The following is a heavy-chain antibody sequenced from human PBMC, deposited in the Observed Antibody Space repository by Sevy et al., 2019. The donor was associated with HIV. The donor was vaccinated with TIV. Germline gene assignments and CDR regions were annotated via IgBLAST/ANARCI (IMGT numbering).Heavy chain of an antibody. V-gene: IGHV3-48*02. Sequence: GGSLRLSCAASGFTFSSYSMNWVRQAPGKGLEWVSYISSSSSTIYYADSVKGRFTISRDNAKNSLYLQMNSLRDEDTVVYYCARDRRGSYYYYGMDVWGQGTTVTVSS. J-gene: IGHJ6*02. CDR1: GFTFSSYS. D-gene: IGHD3-16*01. CDR3: ARDRRGSYYYYGMDV. CDR2: ISSSSSTI.